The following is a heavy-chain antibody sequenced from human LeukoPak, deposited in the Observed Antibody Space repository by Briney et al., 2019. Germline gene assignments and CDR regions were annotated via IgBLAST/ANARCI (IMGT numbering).Heavy chain of an antibody. CDR2: ISGSGGST. CDR3: AKGRYSSSFFDY. J-gene: IGHJ4*02. V-gene: IGHV3-23*01. D-gene: IGHD6-6*01. CDR1: GFTFSSYA. Sequence: GGSLRLSCAASGFTFSSYAMSWVRQAPGEGLEWVSAISGSGGSTYYADSVKGRFTISRDNSKNTLYLQMNSLRAEDTAVYYCAKGRYSSSFFDYWGQGTLVTVSS.